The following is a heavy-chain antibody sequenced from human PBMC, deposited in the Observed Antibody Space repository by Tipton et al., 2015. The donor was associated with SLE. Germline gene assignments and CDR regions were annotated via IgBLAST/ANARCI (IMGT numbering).Heavy chain of an antibody. J-gene: IGHJ3*02. CDR3: ARTLGAIAHTVYDAFDI. Sequence: TLSLTCAVSDASITSYYWTWIRQPPGKGLEWIGYIYSSGSTNYNPSLKSRVTVSVDTSKNQFSLRLTSVTAADTAVYYCARTLGAIAHTVYDAFDIWGQGKMVTVSS. D-gene: IGHD1-26*01. CDR1: DASITSYY. V-gene: IGHV4-59*01. CDR2: IYSSGST.